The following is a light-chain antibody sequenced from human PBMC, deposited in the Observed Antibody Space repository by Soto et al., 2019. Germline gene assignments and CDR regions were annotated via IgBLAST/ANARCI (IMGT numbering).Light chain of an antibody. Sequence: GDRVTITCRASQRISTYLNWYQQKPGKAPKLLIYGASTLQGGVPSRFSGSGSGTDFTLTISSLQPEDFATYYCQQSYTTSITFGQGTRLEIK. CDR3: QQSYTTSIT. J-gene: IGKJ5*01. CDR1: QRISTY. CDR2: GAS. V-gene: IGKV1-39*01.